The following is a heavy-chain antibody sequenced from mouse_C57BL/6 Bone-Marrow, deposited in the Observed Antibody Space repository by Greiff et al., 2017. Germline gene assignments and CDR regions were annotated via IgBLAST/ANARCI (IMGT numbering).Heavy chain of an antibody. CDR1: GYTFTSYG. V-gene: IGHV1-81*01. Sequence: QVQLKQSGAELARPGASVKLSCKASGYTFTSYGISWVKQRTGQGLEWIGEIYPRSGNTYYNEKFKGKATLTADKSSSTAYMELRSLTSEDSAVYFCARHRWLLPLDYGGQGTTLTVSS. CDR2: IYPRSGNT. D-gene: IGHD2-3*01. CDR3: ARHRWLLPLDY. J-gene: IGHJ2*01.